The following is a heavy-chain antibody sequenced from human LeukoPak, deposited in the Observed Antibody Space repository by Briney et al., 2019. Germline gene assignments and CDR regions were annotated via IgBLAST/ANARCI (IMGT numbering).Heavy chain of an antibody. CDR1: GYTFTSYG. J-gene: IGHJ4*02. D-gene: IGHD3-10*01. Sequence: SVKVSCKASGYTFTSYGISWVRQAPGQGLEWMGRIIPILGIANYARKFQGRVTITADKSTSTAYMELSSLRSEDTAVYYCAREGRSSGSGSYYDLYFDYWGQGTLVTVSS. V-gene: IGHV1-69*04. CDR3: AREGRSSGSGSYYDLYFDY. CDR2: IIPILGIA.